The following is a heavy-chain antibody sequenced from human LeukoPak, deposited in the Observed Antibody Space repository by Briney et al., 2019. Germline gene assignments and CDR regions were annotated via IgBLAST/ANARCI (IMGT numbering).Heavy chain of an antibody. V-gene: IGHV1-8*01. CDR2: MNPNSGNT. D-gene: IGHD3-3*01. Sequence: ASVKVSCMASGYTFTSYDIHWVRQATGQGLAWMGWMNPNSGNTGYAQKFQGRVTMTRNTSISTAYMELSSLRSEDTAVYYCARGLRPIFGVVQNDAFDIWGQGTMVTVSS. CDR1: GYTFTSYD. J-gene: IGHJ3*02. CDR3: ARGLRPIFGVVQNDAFDI.